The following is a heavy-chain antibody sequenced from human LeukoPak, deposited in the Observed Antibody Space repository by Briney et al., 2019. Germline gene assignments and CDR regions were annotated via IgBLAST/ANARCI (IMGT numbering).Heavy chain of an antibody. V-gene: IGHV1-69*05. J-gene: IGHJ4*02. D-gene: IGHD1-1*01. CDR2: IIPIFGTA. CDR1: GGTFSSYA. Sequence: ASVKVSCKASGGTFSSYAISWVRQAPGQGFEWMGRIIPIFGTANYAQKFQGRVTITTDESTSTAYMELSSLRSEDTAVYYCARTSGGVKPWKSLDYWGQGTLVTVSS. CDR3: ARTSGGVKPWKSLDY.